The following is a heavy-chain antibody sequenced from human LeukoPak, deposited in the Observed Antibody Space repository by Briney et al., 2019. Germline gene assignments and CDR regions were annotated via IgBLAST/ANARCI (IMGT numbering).Heavy chain of an antibody. J-gene: IGHJ5*02. CDR1: GGTFSSYA. V-gene: IGHV1-69*05. CDR3: AKGPAYQPFNWFDP. Sequence: GSSVTVSFKASGGTFSSYAISWVRQAPGQGLGWMGGIIPIFGTANYAQKFQGRVTITTDEATSTAYMELSSLRSEDTAVYYCAKGPAYQPFNWFDPWGQGTLVTVSS. D-gene: IGHD2-2*01. CDR2: IIPIFGTA.